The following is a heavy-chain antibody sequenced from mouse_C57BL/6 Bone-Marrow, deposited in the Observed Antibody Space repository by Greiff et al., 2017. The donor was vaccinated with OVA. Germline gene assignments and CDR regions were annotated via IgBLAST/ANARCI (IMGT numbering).Heavy chain of an antibody. CDR3: ARGTKLHAMDY. CDR1: GYTFTSYW. V-gene: IGHV1-69*01. J-gene: IGHJ4*01. Sequence: QVQLQQSGAELVKPGASVKLSCKASGYTFTSYWMHWVKQRPGQGLEWIGEIDPSDSYTNYNQKFKGKSTLTVDKSSSTAYMQLSSLTSEDSAVYYCARGTKLHAMDYWGQGTSVTVSS. D-gene: IGHD3-3*01. CDR2: IDPSDSYT.